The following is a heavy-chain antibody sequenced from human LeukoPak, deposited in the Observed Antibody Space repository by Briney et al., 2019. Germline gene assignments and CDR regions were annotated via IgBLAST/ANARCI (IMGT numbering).Heavy chain of an antibody. CDR3: ARSGGSYGPGP. Sequence: GGSLRLSCAASGFAFSSYGMHWVRQAPGKGLQWLAFIRLDGTLQYYADSVKGRFTVSRDNSLNTLYLQMNSPSGDDTAVYFCARSGGSYGPGPWGQGTLVTVAS. CDR2: IRLDGTLQ. J-gene: IGHJ5*02. V-gene: IGHV3-30*02. D-gene: IGHD3-16*01. CDR1: GFAFSSYG.